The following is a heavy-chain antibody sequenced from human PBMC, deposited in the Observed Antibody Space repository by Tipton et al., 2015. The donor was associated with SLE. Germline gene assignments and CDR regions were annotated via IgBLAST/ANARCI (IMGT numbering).Heavy chain of an antibody. CDR1: GGSFSGYY. CDR2: INHSGST. D-gene: IGHD5-12*01. Sequence: TLSLTCAVYGGSFSGYYWSWIRQPPGKGLEWIGEINHSGSTNYNPSLKSRVTISVDTSKNQFSLKLSSVTAADTAVYYCARVGGRASGYPVVYWGQGTLVTVSS. V-gene: IGHV4-34*01. CDR3: ARVGGRASGYPVVY. J-gene: IGHJ4*02.